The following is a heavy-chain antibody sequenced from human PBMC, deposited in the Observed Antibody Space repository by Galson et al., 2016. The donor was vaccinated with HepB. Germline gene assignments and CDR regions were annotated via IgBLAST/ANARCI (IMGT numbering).Heavy chain of an antibody. J-gene: IGHJ3*01. D-gene: IGHD1-14*01. CDR2: IWHDGSNK. CDR3: ARGRRNRGAVDV. Sequence: SLRLSCAASGFTFSDSYMTWVRQAPGKGLEWVALIWHDGSNKYYADSVKGRFTISRDNSKNTLCLQVNSLRAEDAAVYYCARGRRNRGAVDVWGQGTMVTVSS. CDR1: GFTFSDSY. V-gene: IGHV3-33*08.